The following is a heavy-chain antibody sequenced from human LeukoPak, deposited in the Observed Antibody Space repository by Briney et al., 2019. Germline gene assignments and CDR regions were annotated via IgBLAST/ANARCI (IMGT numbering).Heavy chain of an antibody. J-gene: IGHJ4*02. CDR2: ISVTGNT. Sequence: GGSLRLSCNASGFTLSNCAMTWVRQGPRKGLEWVSAISVTGNTYHAESLKGRFTISRDNSKDTLYLQMRSLRAEDAGVYYCAKAPVTTCLGAYCYPFDLWGQGTQVTVSS. V-gene: IGHV3-23*01. CDR3: AKAPVTTCLGAYCYPFDL. CDR1: GFTLSNCA. D-gene: IGHD2-21*01.